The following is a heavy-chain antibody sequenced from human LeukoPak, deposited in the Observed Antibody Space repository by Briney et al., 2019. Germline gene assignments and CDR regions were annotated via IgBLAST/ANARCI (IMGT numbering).Heavy chain of an antibody. V-gene: IGHV1-18*01. Sequence: GASVKVSCKASGYTFTSYGISWVRQAPGQGLEWMGWISAYNGNTNYAQKLQGRVTMTRDTSTSTVYMELSSLRSEDTAVYYCARDTNPSSSSGYYGSGSYYNPLDYWGQGTLVTVSS. J-gene: IGHJ4*02. D-gene: IGHD3-10*01. CDR3: ARDTNPSSSSGYYGSGSYYNPLDY. CDR2: ISAYNGNT. CDR1: GYTFTSYG.